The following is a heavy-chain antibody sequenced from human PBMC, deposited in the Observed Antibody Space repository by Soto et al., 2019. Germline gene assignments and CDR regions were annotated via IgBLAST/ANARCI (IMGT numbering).Heavy chain of an antibody. CDR1: GFTFSSYW. J-gene: IGHJ6*03. Sequence: GGSLRLSCAASGFTFSSYWMHWVRHAPGKGLVWVSRINTDGSGTSYADSVKGRFTISRDNVKNMMYLQMNSLRAEDTALYHCARDRGGYYYYYMDVWGKGTTVTVS. V-gene: IGHV3-74*01. D-gene: IGHD2-15*01. CDR2: INTDGSGT. CDR3: ARDRGGYYYYYMDV.